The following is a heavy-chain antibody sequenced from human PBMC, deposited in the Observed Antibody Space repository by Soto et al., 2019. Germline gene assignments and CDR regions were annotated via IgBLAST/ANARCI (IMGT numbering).Heavy chain of an antibody. D-gene: IGHD2-2*01. CDR3: ARGVNCIRPSCYILDY. Sequence: QLQLQESGSGLVKPSQTLSLTCAVSGGSISSGGYSWSWIRQPPGKGLEWIGDFYHSGSTYYNPAHKRRGTVSVDRSKNQFSLKLSSVTAADTAVYYCARGVNCIRPSCYILDYWGQGTLVTVSS. J-gene: IGHJ4*02. CDR1: GGSISSGGYS. CDR2: FYHSGST. V-gene: IGHV4-30-2*01.